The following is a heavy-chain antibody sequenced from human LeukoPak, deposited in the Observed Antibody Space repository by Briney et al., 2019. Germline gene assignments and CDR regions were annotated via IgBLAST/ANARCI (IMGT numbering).Heavy chain of an antibody. V-gene: IGHV4-39*01. CDR3: ARHCGGDCYSGLWFDP. CDR2: IYYSGST. D-gene: IGHD2-21*02. J-gene: IGHJ5*02. Sequence: SETLSLTCTVSGGSISSSSYYWGWIRQPPGKGLEWIGSIYYSGSTYYNPSLKGRVTISVDTSKNQFSLKLSSVTAADTAVYYCARHCGGDCYSGLWFDPWGQETLVTVSS. CDR1: GGSISSSSYY.